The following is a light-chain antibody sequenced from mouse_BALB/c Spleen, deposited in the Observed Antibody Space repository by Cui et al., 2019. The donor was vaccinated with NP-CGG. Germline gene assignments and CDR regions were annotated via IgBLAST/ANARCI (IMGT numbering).Light chain of an antibody. V-gene: IGLV1*01. Sequence: QAVVTQESAITTSPGETVTLTCRSSTGAVTTSNYANWVQEKPDHLFTGLIGGTNNRVQGVPARFSGSLIGDKAALTITGAQTEDEAIYFCALWYSNHWVFGGGTKLTVL. CDR3: ALWYSNHWV. J-gene: IGLJ1*01. CDR1: TGAVTTSNY. CDR2: GTN.